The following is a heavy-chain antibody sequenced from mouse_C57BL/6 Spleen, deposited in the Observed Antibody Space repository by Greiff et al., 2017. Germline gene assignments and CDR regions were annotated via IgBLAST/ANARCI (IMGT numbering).Heavy chain of an antibody. D-gene: IGHD4-1*01. CDR3: AITNWDIAMDY. CDR1: GFTFSDYG. Sequence: EVKLVESGGGLVKPGGSLKLSCAASGFTFSDYGMHWVRQAPEKGLEWVAYISSGSSTIYYADTVKGRFTISRDNAKNTLFLQMTSLRSEDTAMYYCAITNWDIAMDYWGQGTSVTVSS. J-gene: IGHJ4*01. V-gene: IGHV5-17*01. CDR2: ISSGSSTI.